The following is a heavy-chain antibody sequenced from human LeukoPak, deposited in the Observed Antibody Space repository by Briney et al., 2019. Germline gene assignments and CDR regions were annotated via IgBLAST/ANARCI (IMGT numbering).Heavy chain of an antibody. Sequence: SVKVSCKASGGTFSSYAISWVRQAPGQGLEWMGGIIPIFGTANYAQKFQGRVTITADKSTSTAYMELSSLRSEDTAVYYCGRTPYCSGGSCYSGYFDYWGQGTLVTVSS. V-gene: IGHV1-69*06. D-gene: IGHD2-15*01. CDR3: GRTPYCSGGSCYSGYFDY. CDR1: GGTFSSYA. CDR2: IIPIFGTA. J-gene: IGHJ4*02.